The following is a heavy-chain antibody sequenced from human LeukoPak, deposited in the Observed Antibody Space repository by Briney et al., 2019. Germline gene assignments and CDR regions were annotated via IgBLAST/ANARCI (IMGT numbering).Heavy chain of an antibody. CDR2: INHSGST. V-gene: IGHV4-34*01. CDR1: GGSFSGYY. Sequence: SETLSLTCAVYGGSFSGYYWSWIRQPPGKGLEWIGEINHSGSTNYSPSLKSRVTISVDTSKNQFSLKLSSVTAADTAVYYCARISSWYFLYYYYYYMDVWGKGTTVTVSS. D-gene: IGHD6-13*01. CDR3: ARISSWYFLYYYYYYMDV. J-gene: IGHJ6*03.